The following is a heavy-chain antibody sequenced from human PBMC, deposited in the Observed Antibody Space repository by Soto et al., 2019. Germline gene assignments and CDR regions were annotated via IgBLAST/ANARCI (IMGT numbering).Heavy chain of an antibody. Sequence: ASVKVSCKASGYTFTSYGISWVRQAPGQGLEWMGWISAYNGNTNYAQKLRGRVTMTTDTSTSTAYMELRSLRSDDTAAYYCARDLGHSYANEDWFDPWGQGTLVTVSS. CDR3: ARDLGHSYANEDWFDP. V-gene: IGHV1-18*01. D-gene: IGHD5-18*01. CDR2: ISAYNGNT. CDR1: GYTFTSYG. J-gene: IGHJ5*02.